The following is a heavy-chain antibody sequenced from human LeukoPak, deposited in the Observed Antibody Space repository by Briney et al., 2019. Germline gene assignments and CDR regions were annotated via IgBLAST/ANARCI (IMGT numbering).Heavy chain of an antibody. D-gene: IGHD2-15*01. CDR2: INHSGST. J-gene: IGHJ5*02. V-gene: IGHV4-34*01. Sequence: PSETLSLTCAVYGGSFSGYYWSWIRQPPGKGLEWIGEINHSGSTNYNPSLKSRVTISVDTSKNQFSLKLSSVTAADTAVYYCARKGDTDGGSFLFFDPWGQGTLVTVSS. CDR1: GGSFSGYY. CDR3: ARKGDTDGGSFLFFDP.